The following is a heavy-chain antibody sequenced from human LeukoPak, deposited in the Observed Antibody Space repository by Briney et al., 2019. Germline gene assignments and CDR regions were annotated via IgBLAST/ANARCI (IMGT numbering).Heavy chain of an antibody. CDR3: ARGKIRRAVAGTAWFDP. J-gene: IGHJ5*02. CDR1: GYTFTSYD. Sequence: ASVKVSCKASGYTFTSYDINWVRQATGQGLEWMGWMNPNSGNTGYAQKFQGRVTITSNTSISTAYMELSSLRSEDKAVYYCARGKIRRAVAGTAWFDPWGQGTLVTVSS. CDR2: MNPNSGNT. D-gene: IGHD6-13*01. V-gene: IGHV1-8*03.